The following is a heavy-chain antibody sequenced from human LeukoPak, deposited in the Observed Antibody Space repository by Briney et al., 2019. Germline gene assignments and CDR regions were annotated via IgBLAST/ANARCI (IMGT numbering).Heavy chain of an antibody. CDR3: AGDGGSHRSGWYSFDY. CDR2: IFHTGST. V-gene: IGHV4-59*01. D-gene: IGHD6-19*01. Sequence: SETLSLTCTVSGGSINNYYWSWIRQSPEKGLEWIAYIFHTGSTNSNPSLESRVTISVDTSKNQFSLKLSSVTAADTAVYYCAGDGGSHRSGWYSFDYWGQGILVTVSS. CDR1: GGSINNYY. J-gene: IGHJ4*02.